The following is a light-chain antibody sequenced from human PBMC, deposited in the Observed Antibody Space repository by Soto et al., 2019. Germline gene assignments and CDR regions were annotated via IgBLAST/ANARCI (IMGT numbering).Light chain of an antibody. CDR3: QQYNSYSWT. CDR1: QSISSW. CDR2: QAS. V-gene: IGKV1-5*03. J-gene: IGKJ1*01. Sequence: DIQMTQSPSTLSASVGDRVTITCRASQSISSWLAWYQQKPGKAPKLLISQASSLESGVPSRFSGSGSATELTLTISGLQPDDFATYYCQQYNSYSWTFGQGTKVEIK.